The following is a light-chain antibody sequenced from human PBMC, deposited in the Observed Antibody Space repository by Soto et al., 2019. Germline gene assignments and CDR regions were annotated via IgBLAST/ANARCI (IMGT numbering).Light chain of an antibody. V-gene: IGKV1-39*01. J-gene: IGKJ4*01. CDR1: QRISSY. CDR2: AAS. Sequence: DIQMTQSPSSLSASVGDRVTITCRASQRISSYLNWYQQKPGKAPKLLIYAASSLQSGVPSRFSGSGSGTDFTLTISSLQPEDFSTYYCQQSYSTPRALTVGGGTKVEIK. CDR3: QQSYSTPRALT.